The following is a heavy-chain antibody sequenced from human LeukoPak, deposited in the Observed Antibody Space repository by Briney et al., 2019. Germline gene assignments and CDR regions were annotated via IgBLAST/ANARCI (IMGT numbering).Heavy chain of an antibody. J-gene: IGHJ3*02. V-gene: IGHV4-4*02. CDR3: ASPGTIETGAAFDM. CDR2: IYHSGST. Sequence: PSGTLSLTCAVSGGSISSTKWWSWVRQPPGKGLEWIGEIYHSGSTNYNPSLKSRVTVLVDKSKNQFSLRLNSMTAADTAVYYCASPGTIETGAAFDMWGQGTMVTVSS. D-gene: IGHD1-1*01. CDR1: GGSISSTKW.